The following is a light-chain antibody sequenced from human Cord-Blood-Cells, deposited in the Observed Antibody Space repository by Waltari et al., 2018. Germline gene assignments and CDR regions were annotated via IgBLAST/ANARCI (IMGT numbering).Light chain of an antibody. CDR1: HCISSW. Sequence: DIQMTQSPSTLSASVGDRVTITCRASHCISSWLAWYQQKPGKAPKLLIDKASSLESGVPSRFSGSGSETEFTLTISSLQPDDFATYYFQQYNSYYSFGQGTKLEIK. V-gene: IGKV1-5*03. J-gene: IGKJ2*03. CDR3: QQYNSYYS. CDR2: KAS.